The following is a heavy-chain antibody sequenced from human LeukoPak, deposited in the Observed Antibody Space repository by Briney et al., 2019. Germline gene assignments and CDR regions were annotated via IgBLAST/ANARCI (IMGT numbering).Heavy chain of an antibody. D-gene: IGHD5-18*01. Sequence: ASVKVSCKTSGYTFTDSYIHWVRQAPGQGLEWMGRINPNSGDPNYPQKFQGRVTMTRDTSISTAYMELSRLRSDDTAVYYCARGVDTAMVPYYYYYMDVWGKGTTVTVSS. CDR2: INPNSGDP. CDR3: ARGVDTAMVPYYYYYMDV. J-gene: IGHJ6*03. CDR1: GYTFTDSY. V-gene: IGHV1-2*06.